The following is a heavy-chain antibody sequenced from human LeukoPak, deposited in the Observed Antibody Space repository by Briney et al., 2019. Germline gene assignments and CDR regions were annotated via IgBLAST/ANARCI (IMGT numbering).Heavy chain of an antibody. CDR3: ARGKGDSSGWYDFDY. V-gene: IGHV4-34*01. CDR2: INHSGST. Sequence: PSETLSLTCAVYGGSFSGYYWSWLRQPPGKGLEWIGEINHSGSTNYNPSLKSRVTISVDTSKNQFSLKLSSVTAADTAVYYCARGKGDSSGWYDFDYWGQGTLVTVSS. J-gene: IGHJ4*02. D-gene: IGHD6-19*01. CDR1: GGSFSGYY.